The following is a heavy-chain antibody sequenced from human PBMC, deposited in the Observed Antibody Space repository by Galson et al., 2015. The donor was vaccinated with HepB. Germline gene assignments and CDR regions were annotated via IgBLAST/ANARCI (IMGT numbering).Heavy chain of an antibody. V-gene: IGHV3-53*01. CDR3: ARVPGGGDGSGSYYKYC. J-gene: IGHJ4*02. CDR1: GFTVSSNY. CDR2: IYSGGST. Sequence: SLRLSCAASGFTVSSNYMSWVRQAPGKGLEWVSVIYSGGSTYYADSVKGRFTISRDNSKNTLYLQMNSLRAEDTAVYYCARVPGGGDGSGSYYKYCWGQGTLVTVSS. D-gene: IGHD3-10*01.